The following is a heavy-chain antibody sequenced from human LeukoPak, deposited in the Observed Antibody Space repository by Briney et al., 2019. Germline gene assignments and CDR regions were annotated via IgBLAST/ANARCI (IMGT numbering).Heavy chain of an antibody. V-gene: IGHV3-23*01. D-gene: IGHD3-22*01. Sequence: GGSLRLSCAASGFIFSSHGMNWVRQAPGKGLEWVSGISPSGDATFYADSVKGRFTISRDNSKNTLYLQMNSLRAEDTAVYYCAGYYDTSGSHAFDIWGQGTMVTVSS. CDR3: AGYYDTSGSHAFDI. J-gene: IGHJ3*02. CDR1: GFIFSSHG. CDR2: ISPSGDAT.